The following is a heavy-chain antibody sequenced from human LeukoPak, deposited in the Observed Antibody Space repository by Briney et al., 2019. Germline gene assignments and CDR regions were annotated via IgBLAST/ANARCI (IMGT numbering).Heavy chain of an antibody. J-gene: IGHJ4*02. V-gene: IGHV1-2*06. D-gene: IGHD3-22*01. CDR3: ASRAYYYDSSGYFS. CDR1: GYTFTGYY. Sequence: SSVKVSCKASGYTFTGYYMHWVRQAPGQGLEWMGRIDPNSGGTNYAQKFQGRVTMTRDTSISTVYMELSRLRSDDTAVYYCASRAYYYDSSGYFSWGQGTLVTVSS. CDR2: IDPNSGGT.